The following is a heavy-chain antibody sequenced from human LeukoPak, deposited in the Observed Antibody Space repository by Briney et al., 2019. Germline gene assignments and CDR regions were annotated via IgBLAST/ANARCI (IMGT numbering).Heavy chain of an antibody. Sequence: PSETLSLTCTVSGGSISTYYWSWIRQPPGKGLEWIGYMYYSGKTNYNPSLKSRVTMSVDTSKNQFSLRVSSVTAADTAVYYCARTNDLRNLDYWGQGTLVTVSS. CDR3: ARTNDLRNLDY. J-gene: IGHJ4*02. CDR2: MYYSGKT. CDR1: GGSISTYY. D-gene: IGHD3/OR15-3a*01. V-gene: IGHV4-59*01.